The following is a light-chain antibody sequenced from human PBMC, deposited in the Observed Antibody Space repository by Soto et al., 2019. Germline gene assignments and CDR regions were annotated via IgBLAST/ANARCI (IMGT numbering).Light chain of an antibody. CDR3: SSYAGSNNLRV. J-gene: IGLJ2*01. CDR1: SSDVGGYNY. Sequence: QSVLTQPPSASGSPGQSVTISCTGTSSDVGGYNYVSWYQQHTGKAPKLMIYEVSKRPSGVPDRFSGSKSGNTASLTVSGLQAEDEADYYCSSYAGSNNLRVFGGGTKLTVL. CDR2: EVS. V-gene: IGLV2-8*01.